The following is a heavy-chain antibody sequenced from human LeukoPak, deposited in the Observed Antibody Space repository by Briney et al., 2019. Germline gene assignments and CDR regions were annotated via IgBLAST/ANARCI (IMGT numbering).Heavy chain of an antibody. J-gene: IGHJ4*02. Sequence: GGSLRLSCAASGFTFSSYWMHWVRQAPGKGLVWVSRINSDGSSTSHADSVKGRFTISRDNAKNTLYLQMNSLRAEDTAVYYCARRDYGDYPFDYWGQGTLVTVSS. D-gene: IGHD4-17*01. V-gene: IGHV3-74*01. CDR2: INSDGSST. CDR1: GFTFSSYW. CDR3: ARRDYGDYPFDY.